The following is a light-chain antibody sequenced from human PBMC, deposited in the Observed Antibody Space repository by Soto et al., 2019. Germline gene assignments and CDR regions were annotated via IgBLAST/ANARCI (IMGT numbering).Light chain of an antibody. V-gene: IGLV2-11*01. Sequence: QSALTQPRSVSGSPGQSVTISCTGTSSDVGGYNYVSWYQQHPGKAPKLMIYDVSKRPSGVPDRFSGSKSANTASLTISGLQAEDEADYYRCSYAGRYTWVFGGGTKVTVL. CDR1: SSDVGGYNY. CDR3: CSYAGRYTWV. CDR2: DVS. J-gene: IGLJ3*02.